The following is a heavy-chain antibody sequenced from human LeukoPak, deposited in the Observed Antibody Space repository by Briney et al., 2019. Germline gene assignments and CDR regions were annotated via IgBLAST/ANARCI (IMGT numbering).Heavy chain of an antibody. Sequence: GGSLRLSCAASGFTVSSNYMTWVRQAPGKGLEWVSAISGSGGSTYYADSVKGRFTISRDNSKNTLYLQMNSLRAEDTAVYYCAKDPLNYYDSSGYWTDAFDIWGQGTMVTVSS. CDR2: ISGSGGST. CDR3: AKDPLNYYDSSGYWTDAFDI. J-gene: IGHJ3*02. D-gene: IGHD3-22*01. CDR1: GFTVSSNY. V-gene: IGHV3-23*01.